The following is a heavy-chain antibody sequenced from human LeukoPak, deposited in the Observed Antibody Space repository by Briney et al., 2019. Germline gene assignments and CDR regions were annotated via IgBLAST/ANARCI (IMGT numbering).Heavy chain of an antibody. CDR2: VNSGDGT. V-gene: IGHV3-69-1*01. CDR3: ARDSDYDILTGYYNVAY. J-gene: IGHJ4*02. Sequence: GGSLRLSCAASGFTFSYYGMSWVRQAPGKGLEWVSSVNSGDGTYYADSVKGRFTISRDNAKNSLYLQMNSLRAEDTAVYYCARDSDYDILTGYYNVAYWGQGTLVTVSS. D-gene: IGHD3-9*01. CDR1: GFTFSYYG.